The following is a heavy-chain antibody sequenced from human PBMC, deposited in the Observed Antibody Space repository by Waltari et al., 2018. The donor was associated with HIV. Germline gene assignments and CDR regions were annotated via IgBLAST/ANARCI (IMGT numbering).Heavy chain of an antibody. CDR1: GGPISSHGYS. J-gene: IGHJ4*02. CDR2: IYHSGST. Sequence: QVQLQESGPGLVRPSQTLSLTCNVSGGPISSHGYSWSWTRQSPGKGLEWIGYIYHSGSTYYTPSLKSRVSISMDTSKNQFSLNVRSATAADTAVYYCTGSSWVPYYWGQGILVTVSS. V-gene: IGHV4-31*03. D-gene: IGHD3-16*01. CDR3: TGSSWVPYY.